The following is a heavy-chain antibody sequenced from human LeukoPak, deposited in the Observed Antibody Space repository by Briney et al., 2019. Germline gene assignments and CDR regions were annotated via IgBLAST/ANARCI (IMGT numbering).Heavy chain of an antibody. CDR1: GFTFSDHK. Sequence: GGSLRLSCAASGFTFSDHKIDWVRQAPGKGLEWVGRIRNRANSDTTEYAASVKGRFTISRDDSKNTAYLQMNSLKTEDTAVYYCTRGDYGDYGGYWGQGTLVTVSS. CDR3: TRGDYGDYGGY. V-gene: IGHV3-72*01. CDR2: IRNRANSDTT. D-gene: IGHD4-17*01. J-gene: IGHJ4*02.